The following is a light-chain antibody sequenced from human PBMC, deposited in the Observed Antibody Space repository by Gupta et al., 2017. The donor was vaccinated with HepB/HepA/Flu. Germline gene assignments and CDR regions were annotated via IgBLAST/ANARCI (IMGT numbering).Light chain of an antibody. CDR1: SSDVGGYNY. J-gene: IGLJ1*01. CDR3: SSYTSSSTPYV. V-gene: IGLV2-14*01. CDR2: DVS. Sequence: ALTQPASVSGSPGQSITISCTGTSSDVGGYNYVSWYQQHPGKAPNLMIYDVSNRPSGVSNRFSGSKSGNTSSLTISGLQAEDEADYYCSSYTSSSTPYVFGTGTKVTVL.